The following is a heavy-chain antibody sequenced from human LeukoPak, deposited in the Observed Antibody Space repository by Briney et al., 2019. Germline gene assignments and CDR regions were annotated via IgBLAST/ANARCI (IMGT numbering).Heavy chain of an antibody. D-gene: IGHD3-3*01. CDR3: ASIPFYYDFWSGYQPYGMDV. Sequence: QSGGSLRLSCEASGFTFSSYWMNWVRQAPGKGLEWVSAISGSGGSTYYAESVKGRFTISRDNSKNTLYLQMNSLRAEDTAVYYCASIPFYYDFWSGYQPYGMDVWGQGTTVTVSS. V-gene: IGHV3-23*01. J-gene: IGHJ6*02. CDR1: GFTFSSYW. CDR2: ISGSGGST.